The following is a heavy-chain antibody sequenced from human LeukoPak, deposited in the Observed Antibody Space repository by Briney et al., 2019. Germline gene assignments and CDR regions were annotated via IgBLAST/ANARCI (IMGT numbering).Heavy chain of an antibody. J-gene: IGHJ5*02. CDR2: INSDGSST. D-gene: IGHD6-19*01. Sequence: GESLKISCAASGFTFSSYWMHWVRQAPGKGLVWVSRINSDGSSTSYADSVKGRFTISRDNAKNTLYLQMNSLRAEDTAVYYCARVYYSSGWPTLNWFDPWGQGTLVTVSS. V-gene: IGHV3-74*01. CDR1: GFTFSSYW. CDR3: ARVYYSSGWPTLNWFDP.